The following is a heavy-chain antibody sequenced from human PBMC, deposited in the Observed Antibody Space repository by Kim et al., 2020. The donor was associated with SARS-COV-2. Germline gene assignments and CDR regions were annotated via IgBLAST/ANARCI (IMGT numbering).Heavy chain of an antibody. J-gene: IGHJ6*02. D-gene: IGHD3-3*01. CDR3: ARALRITIFGVVIDRGGYYYGMGV. CDR2: ISAYNGNT. CDR1: GYTFTSYG. Sequence: ASVKVSCKASGYTFTSYGISWVRQAPGQGLEWMGWISAYNGNTNYAQKLQGRVTMTTDTSTSTAYMELRSLRSDDTAVYYCARALRITIFGVVIDRGGYYYGMGVWGQGTTVTVSS. V-gene: IGHV1-18*01.